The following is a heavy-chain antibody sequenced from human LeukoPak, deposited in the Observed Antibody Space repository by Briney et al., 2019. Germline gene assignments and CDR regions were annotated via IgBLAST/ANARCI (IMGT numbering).Heavy chain of an antibody. J-gene: IGHJ6*03. CDR2: IWYDGSNK. Sequence: PGGSLRLSCAASGFTFSSYGMHWVRQAPGKGLEWVAVIWYDGSNKYYADSVKGRFTISRDNAKNSLYLQMNSLRAEDTAVYYCAKDPQDFGDDDDYYYMDVWGKGTTVTVSS. CDR3: AKDPQDFGDDDDYYYMDV. CDR1: GFTFSSYG. V-gene: IGHV3-33*03. D-gene: IGHD4-17*01.